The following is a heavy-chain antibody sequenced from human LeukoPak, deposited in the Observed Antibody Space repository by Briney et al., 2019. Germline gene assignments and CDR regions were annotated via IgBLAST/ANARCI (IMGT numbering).Heavy chain of an antibody. J-gene: IGHJ4*02. CDR2: INHSGST. Sequence: SETLSLTCAVSGGSISSSNWWSWVRQPPGKGLEWIGEINHSGSTNYNPSLKSRVTISVDTSKNQFSLKLSSVTAADTAVYYCATGNFYSSSWGLLDYWGQGTLVTVSS. CDR3: ATGNFYSSSWGLLDY. D-gene: IGHD6-13*01. V-gene: IGHV4-4*02. CDR1: GGSISSSNW.